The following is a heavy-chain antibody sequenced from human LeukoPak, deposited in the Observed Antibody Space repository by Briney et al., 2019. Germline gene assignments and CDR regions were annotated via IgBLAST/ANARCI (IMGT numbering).Heavy chain of an antibody. Sequence: SQTLSLTCTASGGSIRSGSYFWTWIRQPAGKALEWIVRVDSSGTTNYNPSRKGRVTIAVDTSKNQFSLKLSSVTAADTAVYYCARGDWQYINNWSNWFDPWGQGTLVTVSS. CDR1: GGSIRSGSYF. D-gene: IGHD1-1*01. J-gene: IGHJ5*02. V-gene: IGHV4-61*02. CDR3: ARGDWQYINNWSNWFDP. CDR2: VDSSGTT.